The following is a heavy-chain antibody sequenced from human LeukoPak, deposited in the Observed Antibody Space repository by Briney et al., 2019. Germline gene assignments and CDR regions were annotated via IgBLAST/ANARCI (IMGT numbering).Heavy chain of an antibody. J-gene: IGHJ4*02. CDR3: MSVAGSADY. Sequence: GASVKVSCKASGYTFTTYDINWVRQATGQGLEWMGWMNPKSGYTGSAQKFQGRVAMTRDTSISTAYMELSSLRTEDTAVYYCMSVAGSADYWGQGTLVTVSS. CDR1: GYTFTTYD. CDR2: MNPKSGYT. D-gene: IGHD6-19*01. V-gene: IGHV1-8*01.